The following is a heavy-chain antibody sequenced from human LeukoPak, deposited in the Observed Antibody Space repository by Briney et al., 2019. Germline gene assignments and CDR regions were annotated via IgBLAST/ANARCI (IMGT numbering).Heavy chain of an antibody. CDR2: IRSKANSYAT. CDR3: TREMATIRNC. D-gene: IGHD5-24*01. J-gene: IGHJ4*02. Sequence: GGSLRLSCAASGFTFSGSAMHWVRQASGKGLEWVGRIRSKANSYATAYAASVKGRFTISRDDSKNTAYLQMNSLKTEDTAVYYCTREMATIRNCWGQGTLVTVSS. CDR1: GFTFSGSA. V-gene: IGHV3-73*01.